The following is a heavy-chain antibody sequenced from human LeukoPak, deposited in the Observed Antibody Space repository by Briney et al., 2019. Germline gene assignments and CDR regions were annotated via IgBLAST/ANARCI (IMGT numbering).Heavy chain of an antibody. D-gene: IGHD3-3*01. CDR2: INQSGSS. J-gene: IGHJ5*02. Sequence: SETLSLTCDLLGGPFSRAQYWSWIRHPPGKGLEWIGEINQSGSSNYDPALTIQHNISVGTSKNQFSLKLSSVSAADTAVYYCARGSYYDFWSGLNGGHWFDPWGQGTLVTVSS. CDR1: GGPFSRAQY. CDR3: ARGSYYDFWSGLNGGHWFDP. V-gene: IGHV4-34*01.